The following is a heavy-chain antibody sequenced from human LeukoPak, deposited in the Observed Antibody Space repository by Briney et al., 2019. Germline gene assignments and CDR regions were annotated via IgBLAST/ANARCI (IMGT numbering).Heavy chain of an antibody. CDR1: GYAFSSYG. CDR3: ARNSSLDY. J-gene: IGHJ4*02. V-gene: IGHV1-8*01. Sequence: ASVKVSCKASGYAFSSYGIGWVRQAPGQGLEWMGWMNPNSGNTGYAQKFQGRVTMTRNTSISTAYMELSSLRSEDTAVYYCARNSSLDYWGQGTLDTVSS. D-gene: IGHD3-22*01. CDR2: MNPNSGNT.